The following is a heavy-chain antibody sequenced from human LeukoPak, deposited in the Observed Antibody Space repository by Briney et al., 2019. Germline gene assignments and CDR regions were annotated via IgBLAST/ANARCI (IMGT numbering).Heavy chain of an antibody. J-gene: IGHJ5*02. CDR1: GFTFSSYA. V-gene: IGHV3-23*01. D-gene: IGHD4-17*01. Sequence: PGGSLRLSCAASGFTFSSYAMSWVRQAPGKGLEWVSTISGSGGSTYYADSVKGRFTISRDNSKNTLYLQMNSLRAEDTAVYYCANRYDDYDGRENWFDPWGQGTLVTVSS. CDR3: ANRYDDYDGRENWFDP. CDR2: ISGSGGST.